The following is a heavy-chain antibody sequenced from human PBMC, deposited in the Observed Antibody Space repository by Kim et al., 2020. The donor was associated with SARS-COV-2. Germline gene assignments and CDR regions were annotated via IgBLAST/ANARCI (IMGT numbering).Heavy chain of an antibody. CDR3: ARMVSSWDYYFDY. Sequence: YAQGFTGRVVFSLDTSVSRAYLQISSLKAEDTAVYYCARMVSSWDYYFDYWGQGTLVTVSS. V-gene: IGHV7-4-1*02. J-gene: IGHJ4*02. D-gene: IGHD6-13*01.